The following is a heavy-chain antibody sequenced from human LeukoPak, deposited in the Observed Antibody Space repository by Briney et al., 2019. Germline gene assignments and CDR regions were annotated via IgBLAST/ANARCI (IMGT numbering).Heavy chain of an antibody. CDR3: AKDRYSGYDSTSFDS. CDR2: ISGTGGST. Sequence: GGSLRLSCPTSGFNFKKYAMAWVRQAPGKGLEWVSSISGTGGSTYYADSVKGRFTISRDNSQNTLFLQMNSLRAEDTAVYYCAKDRYSGYDSTSFDSWGQGTLVTVSS. CDR1: GFNFKKYA. J-gene: IGHJ4*02. V-gene: IGHV3-23*01. D-gene: IGHD5-12*01.